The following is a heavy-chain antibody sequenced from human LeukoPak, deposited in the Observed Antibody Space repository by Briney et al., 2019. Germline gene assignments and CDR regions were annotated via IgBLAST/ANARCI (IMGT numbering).Heavy chain of an antibody. V-gene: IGHV3-7*05. CDR3: SRKLYYYGTSGSAGWFDP. Sequence: PGGSLRLSCAASGFTFSRSWMTWVRQAPGKRLEWVANIKQGGSKQYYADSVKGRFTISRDNAKNTVYLQMNSLRAEDTAVYSCSRKLYYYGTSGSAGWFDPWDEGTLVVVSA. CDR1: GFTFSRSW. J-gene: IGHJ5*02. CDR2: IKQGGSKQ. D-gene: IGHD3-22*01.